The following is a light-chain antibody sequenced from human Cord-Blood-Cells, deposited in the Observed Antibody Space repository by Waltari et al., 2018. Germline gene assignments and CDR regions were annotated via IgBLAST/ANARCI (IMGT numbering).Light chain of an antibody. V-gene: IGLV2-11*01. Sequence: QSALTQPRSVSGSPGQSVTISCTGTSSVVGGYNYVSWYQQHPGKAPKLMIYDVSKRPSGVPDRFSGSKSGNTASLTISGLQAEDEADYYCCSYAGSYGVFGGGTKLTVL. CDR1: SSVVGGYNY. CDR2: DVS. CDR3: CSYAGSYGV. J-gene: IGLJ3*02.